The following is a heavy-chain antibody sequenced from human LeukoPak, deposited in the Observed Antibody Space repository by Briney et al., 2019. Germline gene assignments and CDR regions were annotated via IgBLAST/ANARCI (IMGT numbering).Heavy chain of an antibody. V-gene: IGHV3-15*01. CDR2: IKSKTDGGTT. J-gene: IGHJ5*01. D-gene: IGHD4-11*01. CDR1: GFTFSNAG. Sequence: GGSLRLSCGPSGFTFSNAGMSCVRQATGEGLEWVGRIKSKTDGGTTDYAAPVKGIFTISRDDSKNTLYLQMNSLKTEDTAVYYCTTDPVRSTVIWFDPWGQGTLVTVHS. CDR3: TTDPVRSTVIWFDP.